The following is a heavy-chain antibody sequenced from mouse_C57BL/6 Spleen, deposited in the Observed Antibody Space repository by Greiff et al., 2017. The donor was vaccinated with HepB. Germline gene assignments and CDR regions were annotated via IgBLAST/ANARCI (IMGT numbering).Heavy chain of an antibody. V-gene: IGHV1-52*01. Sequence: QVQLKQPGAELVRPGSSVKLSCKASGYTFTSYWMHWVKQRPIQGLEWIGNIDPSDSETHYNQKFKDKATLTVDKSSSTAYMQLSSLTSEDSAVYYCAREYPPLYFDYWGQGTTLTVSS. CDR1: GYTFTSYW. D-gene: IGHD5-1*01. CDR3: AREYPPLYFDY. CDR2: IDPSDSET. J-gene: IGHJ2*01.